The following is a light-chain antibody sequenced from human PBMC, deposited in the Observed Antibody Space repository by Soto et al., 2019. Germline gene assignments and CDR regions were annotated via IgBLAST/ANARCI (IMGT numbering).Light chain of an antibody. J-gene: IGKJ4*01. CDR3: QQRSNWPGLT. Sequence: EIVLTQSPATLSLSPGERATLSCRASQSVSSYLAWYQQKPGQAPRLLIYDASNRATGIPARFSGSGSGTDFTLTISSLEPEDFAVYYCQQRSNWPGLTAGGGTQVYIK. V-gene: IGKV3-11*01. CDR2: DAS. CDR1: QSVSSY.